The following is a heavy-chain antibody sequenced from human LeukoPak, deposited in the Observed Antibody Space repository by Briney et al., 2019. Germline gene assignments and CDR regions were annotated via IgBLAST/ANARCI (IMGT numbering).Heavy chain of an antibody. Sequence: SETLSLTCTVSGGSISSYYWSWIRQPAGKGLEWIGRIYTSGSTNYNPSLKSRVTMSVDTSKNQFSLKLSSVTAADTAVYYCAREKFPYSSMQNWFDPWGQGTLVTVSS. J-gene: IGHJ5*02. CDR3: AREKFPYSSMQNWFDP. CDR2: IYTSGST. CDR1: GGSISSYY. V-gene: IGHV4-4*07. D-gene: IGHD6-13*01.